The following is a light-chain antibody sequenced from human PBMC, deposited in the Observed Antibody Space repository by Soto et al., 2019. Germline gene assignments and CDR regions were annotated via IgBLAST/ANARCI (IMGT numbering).Light chain of an antibody. J-gene: IGKJ4*01. CDR2: SAS. V-gene: IGKV3-20*01. CDR3: QQYGGSPRVT. Sequence: EIVLTQSPGTLSLSPGERVTLSCRASQSVSSNYLAWYQQKPGQAPRLLIYSASSMATGIPDRFSGSGSGTDFTLTINRLEPEDFAGYYCQQYGGSPRVTFGGGTKVEIK. CDR1: QSVSSNY.